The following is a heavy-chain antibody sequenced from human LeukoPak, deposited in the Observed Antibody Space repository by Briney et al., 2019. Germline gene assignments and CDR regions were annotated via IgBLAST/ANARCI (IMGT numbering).Heavy chain of an antibody. V-gene: IGHV4-59*01. CDR1: GGSLGDYF. Sequence: SETLSLTCTVSGGSLGDYFWTWIRQPPGKGLEWIGYMYSSGSTNYNPSVKSRVTISLDKPKNQFSLRLTSVTAADTAVYYCARAQSPGATLVDSWGQGTLVTVSS. CDR3: ARAQSPGATLVDS. J-gene: IGHJ4*02. D-gene: IGHD1-26*01. CDR2: MYSSGST.